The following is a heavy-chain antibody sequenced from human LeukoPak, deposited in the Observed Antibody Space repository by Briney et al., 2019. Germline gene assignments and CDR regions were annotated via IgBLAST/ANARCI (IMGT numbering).Heavy chain of an antibody. CDR3: ARVRIGGYCGGDCYSPDY. CDR1: GFTFSTYS. Sequence: GGSLRLSCAASGFTFSTYSMNWVRQAPGKGLEWVSYITSSSSTKYYADSVKGRFTISRDNSKNTLYLQMNSLRAEDTAMYYCARVRIGGYCGGDCYSPDYWGQGTLVTVSS. CDR2: ITSSSSTK. J-gene: IGHJ4*02. V-gene: IGHV3-48*01. D-gene: IGHD2-21*02.